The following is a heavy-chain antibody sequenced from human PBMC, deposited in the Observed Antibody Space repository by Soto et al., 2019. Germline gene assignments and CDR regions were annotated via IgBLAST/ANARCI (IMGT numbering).Heavy chain of an antibody. J-gene: IGHJ6*02. CDR2: ISAYNGNT. CDR3: ARDHSTWGQLATVPRMDV. V-gene: IGHV1-18*04. CDR1: GYTFTSYG. Sequence: ASVKVSCKASGYTFTSYGISWVRQAPGQGLEWMGWISAYNGNTNYAQKLQGRVTMTTDTSTSTAYMELRSLRSDDTAVYYCARDHSTWGQLATVPRMDVWGQGTTVTVSS. D-gene: IGHD6-6*01.